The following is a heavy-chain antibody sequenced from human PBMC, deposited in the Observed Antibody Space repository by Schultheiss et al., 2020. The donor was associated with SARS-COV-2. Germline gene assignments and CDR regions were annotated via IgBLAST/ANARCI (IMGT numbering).Heavy chain of an antibody. CDR2: ISYDGSNK. J-gene: IGHJ4*02. D-gene: IGHD3-3*01. CDR3: ARVYYDFWSGPATLDY. Sequence: GGSLRLSCAASGFTFSSYGMHWVRQAPGKGLEWVAVISYDGSNKYYADSVKGRFTISRDNSKNTLYLQMNSLRAEDTAVYYCARVYYDFWSGPATLDYWGQGTLVTVSS. V-gene: IGHV3-30*03. CDR1: GFTFSSYG.